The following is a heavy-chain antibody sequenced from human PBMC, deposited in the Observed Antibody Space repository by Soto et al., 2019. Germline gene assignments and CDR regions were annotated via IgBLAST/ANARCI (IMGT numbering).Heavy chain of an antibody. CDR2: IYYSGST. CDR3: ARAHLRVTIEGYYYYGMDV. CDR1: GGSISSGGYY. D-gene: IGHD4-4*01. Sequence: QVQLQESGPGLEKPSQTLSLTWTVSGGSISSGGYYWSWICQHPGKGLEWIGYIYYSGSTYYNPSLKSRVTISVDTSKNQFSLKLSSVTAADTAVYYCARAHLRVTIEGYYYYGMDVWGQGTTVTVSS. J-gene: IGHJ6*02. V-gene: IGHV4-31*02.